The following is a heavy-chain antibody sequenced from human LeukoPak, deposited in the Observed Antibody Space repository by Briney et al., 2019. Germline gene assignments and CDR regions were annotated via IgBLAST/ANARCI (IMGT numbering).Heavy chain of an antibody. V-gene: IGHV3-21*01. Sequence: GGSLRLSCVASGFTFSSFTMNWVRQAPGKGLEWVSSISSSSGYIYYADSVKDRFTISRDNAKNSLYLQMNSLRAEDTAVYYCAGRPLEQQLWGQGTLVTVSP. CDR1: GFTFSSFT. CDR3: AGRPLEQQL. D-gene: IGHD6-13*01. J-gene: IGHJ4*02. CDR2: ISSSSGYI.